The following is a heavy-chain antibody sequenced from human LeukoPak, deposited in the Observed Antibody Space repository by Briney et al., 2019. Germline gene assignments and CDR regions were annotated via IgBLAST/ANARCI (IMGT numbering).Heavy chain of an antibody. CDR2: IRYDGSNK. D-gene: IGHD3-10*01. CDR3: AKERTVRGGNPLYYYYYMDV. Sequence: GGSLRLSCAASGFTFSSYGMHWVRQAPGKGLEWVAFIRYDGSNKYYADSVKGRFTISRDNSKNTLYLQMNSLRAEDTAVYYCAKERTVRGGNPLYYYYYMDVWGKGTTVTISS. J-gene: IGHJ6*03. V-gene: IGHV3-30*02. CDR1: GFTFSSYG.